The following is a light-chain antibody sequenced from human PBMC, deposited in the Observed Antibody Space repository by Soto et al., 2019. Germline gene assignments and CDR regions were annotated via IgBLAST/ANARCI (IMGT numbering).Light chain of an antibody. CDR2: EAS. CDR3: HQTYSPPYT. J-gene: IGKJ1*01. CDR1: QSIDTH. V-gene: IGKV1-39*01. Sequence: DIRMTQSPSSLSASVGDRVTITCRASQSIDTHLNWYQQHPGKAPNALIYEASNLQSGVPSRFSGSGSGTHFTLNISGLQPDDSATYYCHQTYSPPYTFGQGTKVEIK.